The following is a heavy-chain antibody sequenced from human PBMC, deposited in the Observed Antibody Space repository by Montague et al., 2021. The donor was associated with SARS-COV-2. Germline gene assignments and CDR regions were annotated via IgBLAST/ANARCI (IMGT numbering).Heavy chain of an antibody. Sequence: SETLSLTCTVSGGSISSSSYYWGWIRQPPGKGLEWIGSIYYSGSTYYNPSLKSRVTISVATSKNQFSLKLSSVTAADTAVYYCARPLNLYYYGSGSYSSWFDPWGQGTLVTASS. CDR1: GGSISSSSYY. J-gene: IGHJ5*02. CDR2: IYYSGST. V-gene: IGHV4-39*01. CDR3: ARPLNLYYYGSGSYSSWFDP. D-gene: IGHD3-10*01.